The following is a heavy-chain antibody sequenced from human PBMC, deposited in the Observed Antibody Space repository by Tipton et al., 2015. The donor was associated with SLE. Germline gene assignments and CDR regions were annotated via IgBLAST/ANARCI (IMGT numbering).Heavy chain of an antibody. CDR3: ARGVGGTNAYDI. J-gene: IGHJ3*02. CDR2: IIYGGST. CDR1: GASISGYS. D-gene: IGHD2-15*01. V-gene: IGHV4-34*01. Sequence: TLSLTCTVSGASISGYSWSWIRQHPGKGLEWIGEIIYGGSTNYNPALKSRVTISVDTSQNQISLKVKSVTAADTAAYYCARGVGGTNAYDIWGQGTMVTVSS.